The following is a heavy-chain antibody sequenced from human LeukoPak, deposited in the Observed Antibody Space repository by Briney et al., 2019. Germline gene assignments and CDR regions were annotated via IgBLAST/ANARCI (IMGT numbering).Heavy chain of an antibody. V-gene: IGHV4-34*01. CDR1: GGSLSGYY. CDR2: INHSGST. D-gene: IGHD2-15*01. CDR3: ARLVTGYCSGGSCFVGLIATPNWFDP. Sequence: PSETLSLTCAVYGGSLSGYYWSWIRQPPGKGLEWIGEINHSGSTNYNPSLKSRVTISVDTSKNQFSLKLSSVTAADTAVYYCARLVTGYCSGGSCFVGLIATPNWFDPWGQGTLVTVSS. J-gene: IGHJ5*02.